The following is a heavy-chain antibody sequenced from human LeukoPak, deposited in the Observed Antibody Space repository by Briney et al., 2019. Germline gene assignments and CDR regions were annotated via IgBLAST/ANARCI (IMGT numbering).Heavy chain of an antibody. CDR1: GYTFTSNY. CDR3: ATDPVGYCSANGCYSVDY. V-gene: IGHV1-24*01. J-gene: IGHJ4*02. CDR2: FDPEDGEK. D-gene: IGHD2-15*01. Sequence: GASVKVSCKAFGYTFTSNYMHWVRQAPGKGLEWMGGFDPEDGEKVYAQKFQGRLTMTEDTSTDTAYMELSSLRSDDTAVYYCATDPVGYCSANGCYSVDYWGQGTLVTVSS.